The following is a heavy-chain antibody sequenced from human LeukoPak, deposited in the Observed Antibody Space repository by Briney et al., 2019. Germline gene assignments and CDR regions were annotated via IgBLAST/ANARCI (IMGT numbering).Heavy chain of an antibody. D-gene: IGHD2-8*01. CDR1: GFTFSTYD. CDR3: AKDRCSNGIGCYYYYMDV. J-gene: IGHJ6*03. CDR2: IQNDGSNE. V-gene: IGHV3-30*02. Sequence: PGWSLRLSCAASGFTFSTYDMSWVRQAPGKGLEWVSYIQNDGSNEQYADSVKGRFSISRDSSKNILYLQMNSLRAEDTAVYYCAKDRCSNGIGCYYYYMDVWGKGTTVTISS.